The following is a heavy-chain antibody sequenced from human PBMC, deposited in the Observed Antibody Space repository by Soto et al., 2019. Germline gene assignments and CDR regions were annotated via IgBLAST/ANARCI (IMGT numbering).Heavy chain of an antibody. Sequence: PGGSLRLSCAASGFTFSSYAMSWVRQAPGKGLEWVSAISGSGDSAYYADSVKGRFTISRDNSKNTLYLQMNSLRAEDTALYYCAKNTGAFYYYLDVWGKGTTVTVSS. J-gene: IGHJ6*03. V-gene: IGHV3-23*01. CDR2: ISGSGDSA. CDR3: AKNTGAFYYYLDV. CDR1: GFTFSSYA. D-gene: IGHD3-10*01.